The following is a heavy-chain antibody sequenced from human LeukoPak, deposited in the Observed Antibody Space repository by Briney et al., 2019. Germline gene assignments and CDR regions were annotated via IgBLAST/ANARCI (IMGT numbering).Heavy chain of an antibody. J-gene: IGHJ4*02. Sequence: PSETLSLTCTVSGGSISSSSYYWGWIRQPPGKGLEWFGSIYYSGSTYYNPSLKSRVTISVDTSKNQFSLKLSSVTAADTAVYYCASTAIDYWGQGTLVTVSS. CDR3: ASTAIDY. CDR1: GGSISSSSYY. CDR2: IYYSGST. D-gene: IGHD5-18*01. V-gene: IGHV4-39*01.